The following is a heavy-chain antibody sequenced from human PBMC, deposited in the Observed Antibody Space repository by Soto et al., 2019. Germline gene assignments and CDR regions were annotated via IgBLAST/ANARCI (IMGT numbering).Heavy chain of an antibody. V-gene: IGHV3-21*01. CDR3: ARDRGAARPFWYFDL. D-gene: IGHD6-6*01. CDR1: GFTFSSYS. CDR2: ISSSSSYI. J-gene: IGHJ2*01. Sequence: TGGSLRLSCAASGFTFSSYSMNWVRQAPGKGLEWVSSISSSSSYIYYADSVKGRFTISRDNAKNSLYLQMNSLRAEDTAVYYCARDRGAARPFWYFDLWGRGTLVTVSS.